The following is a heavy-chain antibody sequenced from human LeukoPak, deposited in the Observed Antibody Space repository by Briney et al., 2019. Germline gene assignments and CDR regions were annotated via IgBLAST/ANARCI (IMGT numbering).Heavy chain of an antibody. Sequence: SETLSLTCTVSGGSISSYYWSWIRQPPGKGLEWIGYIYYSGSTNYNPSLKSRVTISVDTSKNQFSLKLSPVTAADTAVYYCAREGQTNNWFDPWGQGTLVTVSS. CDR2: IYYSGST. V-gene: IGHV4-59*01. CDR1: GGSISSYY. CDR3: AREGQTNNWFDP. J-gene: IGHJ5*02.